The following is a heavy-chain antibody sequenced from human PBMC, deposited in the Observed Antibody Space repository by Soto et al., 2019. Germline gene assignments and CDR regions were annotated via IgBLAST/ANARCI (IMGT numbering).Heavy chain of an antibody. D-gene: IGHD1-1*01. J-gene: IGHJ6*03. CDR3: ARGQRSDYYYYYYMDV. CDR2: IYYSGST. Sequence: QVQLQESGPGLVKPSETLSHTCTVSGGSISSYYWSWIRQPPGKGLEWIGYIYYSGSTNYNPSLKSRVTISVDTSKNQFSLKLSSVTAADTAVYYCARGQRSDYYYYYYMDVWGKGTTVTVSS. CDR1: GGSISSYY. V-gene: IGHV4-59*01.